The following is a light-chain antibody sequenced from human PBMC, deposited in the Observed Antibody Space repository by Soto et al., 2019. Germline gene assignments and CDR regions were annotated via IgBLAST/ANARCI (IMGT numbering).Light chain of an antibody. CDR1: SSDVGNNNY. Sequence: QSALTQPASVSGSPGQSITISCTGTSSDVGNNNYVSWYQHNPGRAPKVMICDVTNRPSGVSNRFSGSKSGNTASLTISGLQAEDGADYYCSSFTGSSYVFGTGTKVTV. V-gene: IGLV2-14*03. CDR2: DVT. CDR3: SSFTGSSYV. J-gene: IGLJ1*01.